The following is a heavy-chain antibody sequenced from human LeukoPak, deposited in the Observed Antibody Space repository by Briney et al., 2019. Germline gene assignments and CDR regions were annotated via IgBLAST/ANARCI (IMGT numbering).Heavy chain of an antibody. CDR1: GGSISRYY. CDR2: IYYIGST. Sequence: KPSETLSLTCTVSGGSISRYYWSWIRQPPGKGLEWIGYIYYIGSTNYNPSLKSRVTISVDTSKNQFSLKLSSVTAADTAVYYCARYSSWYVDYWGQGTLVTVSS. J-gene: IGHJ4*02. CDR3: ARYSSWYVDY. D-gene: IGHD6-13*01. V-gene: IGHV4-59*01.